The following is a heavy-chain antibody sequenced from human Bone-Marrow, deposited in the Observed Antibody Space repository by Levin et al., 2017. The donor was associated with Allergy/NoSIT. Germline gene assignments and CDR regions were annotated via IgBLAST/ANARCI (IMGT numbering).Heavy chain of an antibody. D-gene: IGHD5-18*01. CDR1: GYSFTKYW. V-gene: IGHV5-51*01. CDR2: IYPGDSDT. J-gene: IGHJ4*02. CDR3: ARSDTERDFLDY. Sequence: ESLKISCKGSGYSFTKYWIGWVRQMPGKGLEWMGIIYPGDSDTRYRPSFQGQVTISVDKAISTAYLQWSSLKASDSAMYYCARSDTERDFLDYWGQGTLVTVSS.